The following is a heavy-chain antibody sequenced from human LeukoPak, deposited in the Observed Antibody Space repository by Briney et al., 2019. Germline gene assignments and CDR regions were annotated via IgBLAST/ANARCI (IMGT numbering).Heavy chain of an antibody. CDR1: GFIFSRYA. CDR2: ISGSGGNA. J-gene: IGHJ4*02. Sequence: GGSLRLSCSVSGFIFSRYAMGWVRQAPGKGLEWASAISGSGGNASYADSVKGRFTISRDNSKSTLFLQMNSLRAEDTAVYYCAKVQWELLYGPYGYWGQGTLVTVSS. CDR3: AKVQWELLYGPYGY. D-gene: IGHD1-26*01. V-gene: IGHV3-23*01.